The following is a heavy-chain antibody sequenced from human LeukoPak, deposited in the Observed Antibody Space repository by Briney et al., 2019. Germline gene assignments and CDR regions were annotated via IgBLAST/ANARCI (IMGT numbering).Heavy chain of an antibody. CDR2: ISAYNGNT. CDR1: GYTFTGYG. J-gene: IGHJ5*02. V-gene: IGHV1-18*01. CDR3: ARAPRGNSGYCSSTSCTDHRNNWFDP. D-gene: IGHD2-2*01. Sequence: ASVKVSCKASGYTFTGYGISWVRQAPGQGLEWMGWISAYNGNTNYAQKLQGRVTMTTDTSTSTAYMELSSLRSEDTAVYYCARAPRGNSGYCSSTSCTDHRNNWFDPWGQGTLVTVSS.